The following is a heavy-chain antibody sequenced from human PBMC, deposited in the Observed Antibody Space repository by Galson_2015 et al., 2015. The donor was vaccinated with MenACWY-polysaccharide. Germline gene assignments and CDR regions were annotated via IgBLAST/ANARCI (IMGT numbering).Heavy chain of an antibody. Sequence: SVKVSCKASGYSFTKYIMYWLRQAPGQRLEYMGWINTGSGNTKVSQKFQDRVTITGDTSTNTVFLELSSLKSEDTAVYYCAREYAALSVVVLPGFYFDPWGQGT. CDR1: GYSFTKYI. CDR3: AREYAALSVVVLPGFYFDP. D-gene: IGHD2-2*01. J-gene: IGHJ5*02. V-gene: IGHV1-3*04. CDR2: INTGSGNT.